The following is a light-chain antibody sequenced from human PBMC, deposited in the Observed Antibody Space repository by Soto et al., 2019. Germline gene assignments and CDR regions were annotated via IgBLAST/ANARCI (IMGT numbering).Light chain of an antibody. Sequence: ESVLTQSPGTQSLSPGERATLSCRASQTVSSNLAWDQQKPGQAPWHLIYGASTRATGIPARFSGSGSGTEFTLTISSLQSEDFAVYYCQQYNNWPRTFGQGTRLDI. CDR3: QQYNNWPRT. V-gene: IGKV3-15*01. J-gene: IGKJ5*01. CDR1: QTVSSN. CDR2: GAS.